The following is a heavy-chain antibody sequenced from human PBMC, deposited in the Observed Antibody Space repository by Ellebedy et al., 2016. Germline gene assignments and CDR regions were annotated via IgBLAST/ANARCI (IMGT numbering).Heavy chain of an antibody. CDR1: GFTFSSYA. CDR3: ATTYSSGCPQRWGLCAFDI. D-gene: IGHD6-19*01. CDR2: ISYDGSNK. V-gene: IGHV3-30-3*01. Sequence: GGSLRLSXAASGFTFSSYAMHWVRQAPGKGLEWVAVISYDGSNKYYADSVKGRFTISRDNSKNTLYLQMNSLRAEDTAVYYCATTYSSGCPQRWGLCAFDIWGQGTMVTVSS. J-gene: IGHJ3*02.